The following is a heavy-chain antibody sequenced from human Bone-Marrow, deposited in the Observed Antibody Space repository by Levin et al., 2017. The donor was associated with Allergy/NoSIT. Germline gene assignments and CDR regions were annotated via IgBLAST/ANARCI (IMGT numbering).Heavy chain of an antibody. CDR1: GYSFTNYW. Sequence: PGESLKISCKTSGYSFTNYWIGWVRQMPGKGLEWMGLIYPEDSDTRYSPSFRRQVTISADKSITTAYLQWSSLKASDTAMYYCVRRGGSGYSIYYWGRGTLVTVSS. CDR2: IYPEDSDT. CDR3: VRRGGSGYSIYY. V-gene: IGHV5-51*01. J-gene: IGHJ4*02. D-gene: IGHD6-25*01.